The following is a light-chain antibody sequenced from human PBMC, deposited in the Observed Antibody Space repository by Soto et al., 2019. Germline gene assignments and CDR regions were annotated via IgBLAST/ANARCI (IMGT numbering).Light chain of an antibody. CDR3: QQYNSYSST. J-gene: IGKJ1*01. CDR1: QSISSW. Sequence: DIHMTQSPSTLSASVGDRVTITGRASQSISSWLAWYKQKPGKAPKLLIYDASILESGVPSRFSGVGSGTDFTLTISILQPDDFATYYCQQYNSYSSTVGQGTKVEIK. V-gene: IGKV1-5*01. CDR2: DAS.